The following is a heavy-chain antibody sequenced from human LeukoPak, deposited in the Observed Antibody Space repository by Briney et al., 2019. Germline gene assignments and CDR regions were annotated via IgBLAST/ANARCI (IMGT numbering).Heavy chain of an antibody. V-gene: IGHV5-51*01. CDR2: IYPGDSDP. J-gene: IGHJ6*02. CDR3: ARLVGAVAGTRPYYYYGMDV. CDR1: GYRFTSYW. D-gene: IGHD6-19*01. Sequence: GESLKISCKGSGYRFTSYWIGWVRQMPGKGLEWMGIIYPGDSDPRYSPSFQGQVTISADKSISTAYLQWSSLKASDTAMYYCARLVGAVAGTRPYYYYGMDVWGQGTTVTVSS.